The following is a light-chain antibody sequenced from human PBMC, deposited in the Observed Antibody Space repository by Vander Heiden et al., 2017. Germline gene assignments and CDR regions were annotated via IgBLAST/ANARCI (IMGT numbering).Light chain of an antibody. Sequence: DIQMTQPPSTLSASAGDRVTITCRASQSISSWLAWYQQKPGKAPNLLIYKASSLESGVPSRFSGSGSGTEFTLTISSLQPDDFATYYCQHYNNFPYTFGQGTKLEIK. CDR1: QSISSW. J-gene: IGKJ2*01. CDR3: QHYNNFPYT. CDR2: KAS. V-gene: IGKV1-5*03.